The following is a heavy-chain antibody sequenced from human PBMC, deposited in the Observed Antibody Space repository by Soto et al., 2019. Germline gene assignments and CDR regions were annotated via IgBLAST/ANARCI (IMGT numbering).Heavy chain of an antibody. V-gene: IGHV3-23*01. CDR1: GFTFSIYA. D-gene: IGHD3-22*01. CDR3: AKSIRYYYDSSGYPDAFDI. J-gene: IGHJ3*02. CDR2: ISGSGGST. Sequence: GGSLRLSCAASGFTFSIYAMSWVRQAPGKGLEWVSAISGSGGSTYYADSVKGRFTISRDNSKNTLYLQMNSLRAEDTAVYYCAKSIRYYYDSSGYPDAFDIWGQGTMVTVSS.